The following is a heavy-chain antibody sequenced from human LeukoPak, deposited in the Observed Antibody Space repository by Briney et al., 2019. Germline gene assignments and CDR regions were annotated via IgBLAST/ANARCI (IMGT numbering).Heavy chain of an antibody. D-gene: IGHD3-22*01. V-gene: IGHV3-66*01. Sequence: GGSLRLSCAASGFTVSTNYMSWVRQAPGKGLEWVSVVHADGTTYYADSVKGRFTISRDNAKNSLYLQMNSLRAEDTAVYYCARALYYYDSSGPDAFDIWGQGTMVTVSS. CDR1: GFTVSTNY. J-gene: IGHJ3*02. CDR2: VHADGTT. CDR3: ARALYYYDSSGPDAFDI.